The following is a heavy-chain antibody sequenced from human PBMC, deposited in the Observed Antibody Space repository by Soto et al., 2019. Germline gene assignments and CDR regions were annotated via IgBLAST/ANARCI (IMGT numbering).Heavy chain of an antibody. V-gene: IGHV3-23*01. D-gene: IGHD3-22*01. J-gene: IGHJ4*02. CDR1: GFRFSSYS. CDR3: ATMNGYFEY. CDR2: ITATGDRT. Sequence: HPWGTLRLSCADSGFRFSSYSMSWVRQTPGKGLERVAAITATGDRTYYADAVTGRFTISRDNSKKTHYLQMTSLRAEDTAMYYCATMNGYFEYWGQGTPVTVSS.